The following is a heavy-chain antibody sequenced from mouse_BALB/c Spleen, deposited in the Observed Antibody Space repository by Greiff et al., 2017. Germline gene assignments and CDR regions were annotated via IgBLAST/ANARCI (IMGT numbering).Heavy chain of an antibody. V-gene: IGHV5-9*03. Sequence: EVKVVESGGGLVKPGGSLKLSCAASGFTFSSYTMSWVRQTPEKRLEWVATISSGGGNTYYPDSVKGRFTIARDNAKNNLYLQMSSLRSEDTALYYCARYGDGSLVAYWGQGTLVTVSA. CDR1: GFTFSSYT. CDR3: ARYGDGSLVAY. D-gene: IGHD1-1*01. J-gene: IGHJ3*01. CDR2: ISSGGGNT.